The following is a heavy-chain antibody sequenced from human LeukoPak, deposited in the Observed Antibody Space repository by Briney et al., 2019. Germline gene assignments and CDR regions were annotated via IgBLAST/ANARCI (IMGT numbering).Heavy chain of an antibody. D-gene: IGHD3-3*01. CDR3: ARRHRFLEGLDWFDP. V-gene: IGHV4-39*01. CDR1: GGSISSSSYY. Sequence: PSETLSLTCTVSGGSISSSSYYWGWIRQPPGKGLEWIGSIYYSGSTCYNPSLKSRVTISVDTSKNQFSLKLSSVTAADTAVYYCARRHRFLEGLDWFDPWGQGTLVTVSS. CDR2: IYYSGST. J-gene: IGHJ5*02.